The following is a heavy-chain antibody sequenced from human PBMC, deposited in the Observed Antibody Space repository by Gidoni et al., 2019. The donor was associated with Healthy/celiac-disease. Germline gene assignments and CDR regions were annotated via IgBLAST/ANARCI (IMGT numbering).Heavy chain of an antibody. CDR2: IYHRGST. CDR3: ARVYSSSWYLTEYFQH. D-gene: IGHD6-13*01. J-gene: IGHJ1*01. CDR1: GYSISSGYY. V-gene: IGHV4-38-2*01. Sequence: QVQLQESGPGLVKPSETLSLTCAVSGYSISSGYYWGWIRQPPGKGLEWIGSIYHRGSTYYNPSLKSRVNISVDTSKNQFSLKLSSVTAADTAVYYCARVYSSSWYLTEYFQHWGQGTLVTVSS.